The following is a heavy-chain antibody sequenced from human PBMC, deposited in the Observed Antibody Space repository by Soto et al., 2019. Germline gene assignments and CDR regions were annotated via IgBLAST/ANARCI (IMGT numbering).Heavy chain of an antibody. Sequence: GASVKVSCKASGGTFSSYAISWVRQAPGQGLEWMGGIIPIFGTANYAQKFQGRVTITADESTSTAYMELSRLRSEDTAVYYCARGCRRDAYNTVFDYWGQGTLVTVSS. CDR3: ARGCRRDAYNTVFDY. D-gene: IGHD1-1*01. CDR1: GGTFSSYA. J-gene: IGHJ4*02. CDR2: IIPIFGTA. V-gene: IGHV1-69*13.